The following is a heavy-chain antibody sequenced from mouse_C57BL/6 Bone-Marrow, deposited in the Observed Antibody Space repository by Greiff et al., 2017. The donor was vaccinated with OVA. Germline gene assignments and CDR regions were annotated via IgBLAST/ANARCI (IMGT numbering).Heavy chain of an antibody. CDR3: ARDYYSPYYAMDY. CDR2: ISYDGSN. V-gene: IGHV3-6*01. D-gene: IGHD2-12*01. Sequence: VQLKESGPGLVKPSQSLSLTCSVTGYSITSGYYWNWIRQFPGNKLEWMGYISYDGSNNYNPSLKNRISITRDTSKNQFFLKLNSVTTEDTATYYCARDYYSPYYAMDYWGQGTSVTVSS. J-gene: IGHJ4*01. CDR1: GYSITSGYY.